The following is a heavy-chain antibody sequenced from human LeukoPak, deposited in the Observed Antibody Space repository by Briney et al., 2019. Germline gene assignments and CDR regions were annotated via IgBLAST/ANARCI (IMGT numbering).Heavy chain of an antibody. D-gene: IGHD1-26*01. CDR3: ARGVRGSYGTDL. V-gene: IGHV3-9*01. CDR2: ISWNSGSI. CDR1: GFTFDDYA. J-gene: IGHJ5*02. Sequence: GRSLRLSCAASGFTFDDYAMHWVRHAPGKGLEWVSGISWNSGSIGYADSVKGRFTISRDNAMNTLYLHLNSLRAEDTAVYYCARGVRGSYGTDLWGQGTLVTVSS.